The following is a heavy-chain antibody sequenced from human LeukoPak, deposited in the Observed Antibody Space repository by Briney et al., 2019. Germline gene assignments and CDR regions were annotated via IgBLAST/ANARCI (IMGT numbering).Heavy chain of an antibody. J-gene: IGHJ4*02. Sequence: GGSLRLSCAASGFTFSSYSMNWVRQAPGKGLEWVSSISSSSYIYYADSVKGRFTISRDNAKNSLYLQMNSLRAEDTAVYYCARGYAVTSYYFDYWGQGTLVTVSS. CDR2: ISSSSYI. D-gene: IGHD4-17*01. CDR3: ARGYAVTSYYFDY. V-gene: IGHV3-21*01. CDR1: GFTFSSYS.